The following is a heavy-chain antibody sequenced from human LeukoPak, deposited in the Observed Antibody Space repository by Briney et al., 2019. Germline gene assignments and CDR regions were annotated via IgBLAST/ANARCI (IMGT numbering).Heavy chain of an antibody. CDR2: IYYSGST. J-gene: IGHJ5*02. D-gene: IGHD1-26*01. CDR3: ARAVGSYSGWFDP. CDR1: GGSISGSGYY. Sequence: SETLSLTCTVSGGSISGSGYYWGWIRQPPGKGLEWIASIYYSGSTYYNPSLKSRVTISVDTSKNQLSLKLSSLTAADTAVYYCARAVGSYSGWFDPWGQGTLVTVSS. V-gene: IGHV4-39*01.